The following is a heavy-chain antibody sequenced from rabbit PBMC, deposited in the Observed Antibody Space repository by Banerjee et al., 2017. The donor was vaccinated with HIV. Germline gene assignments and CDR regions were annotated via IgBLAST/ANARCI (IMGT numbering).Heavy chain of an antibody. J-gene: IGHJ4*01. CDR1: GFDFSSYG. Sequence: QEQLVESGGGLVQPGGSLKLSCKASGFDFSSYGVSWVRQAPGKGLEWIGYIDPVFGSTYYASWVNGRFTISSHNAQNTLYLQLNSLTVADTATYFCVRVTVVVAGVLSFNLWGPGTLVTVS. CDR3: VRVTVVVAGVLSFNL. D-gene: IGHD4-1*01. CDR2: IDPVFGST. V-gene: IGHV1S47*01.